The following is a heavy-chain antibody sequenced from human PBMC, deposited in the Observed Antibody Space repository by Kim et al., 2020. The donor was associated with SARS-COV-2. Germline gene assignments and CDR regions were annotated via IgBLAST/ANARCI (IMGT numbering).Heavy chain of an antibody. D-gene: IGHD5-12*01. CDR1: GFTFSSYG. J-gene: IGHJ4*02. CDR3: AKDLGRDGYNGVGY. V-gene: IGHV3-30*18. Sequence: GGSLRLSCAASGFTFSSYGMHWVRQAPGKGLEWVAVISYDGSNKYYADSVKGRFTISRDNSKNTLYLQMNSLRAEDTAVYYCAKDLGRDGYNGVGYWGQGTLVTVSS. CDR2: ISYDGSNK.